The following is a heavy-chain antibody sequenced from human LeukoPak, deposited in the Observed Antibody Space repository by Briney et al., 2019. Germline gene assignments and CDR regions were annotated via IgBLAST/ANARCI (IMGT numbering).Heavy chain of an antibody. CDR3: ATASHYYYGSGSFDY. CDR1: GGSISSYY. J-gene: IGHJ4*02. V-gene: IGHV4-59*01. Sequence: SETLSLTCTVSGGSISSYYWSWIRQPPGKGLEWIGYIYYSGSTNYNPSLKSRVTISVDTSKNQFSLKLSSVTAADTAVYYCATASHYYYGSGSFDYWGQGTLVTVSS. D-gene: IGHD3-10*01. CDR2: IYYSGST.